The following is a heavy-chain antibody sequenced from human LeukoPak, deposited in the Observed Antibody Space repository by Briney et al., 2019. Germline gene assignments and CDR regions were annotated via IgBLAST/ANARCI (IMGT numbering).Heavy chain of an antibody. V-gene: IGHV4-34*01. CDR3: ARELKDGDYFDY. CDR1: GGSISGYY. J-gene: IGHJ4*02. D-gene: IGHD4-17*01. Sequence: SETLSLTCTVSGGSISGYYWSWIRQPPGKGLEWIGEINHSGSTNYNPSLKSRVTISVDTSKNQFSLKLSSVTAADTAVYYCARELKDGDYFDYWGQGTLVTVSS. CDR2: INHSGST.